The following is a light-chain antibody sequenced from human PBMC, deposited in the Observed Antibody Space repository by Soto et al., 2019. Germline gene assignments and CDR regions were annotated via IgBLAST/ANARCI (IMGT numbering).Light chain of an antibody. CDR3: SSHAGRGSII. V-gene: IGLV2-23*02. J-gene: IGLJ2*01. CDR1: STDIGRYDL. CDR2: EVN. Sequence: SALTQPASVSGSPGQSITISCTGASTDIGRYDLVAWYQQDPGKAPKLMIYEVNKRPSGVSDRFSGSKSGNTASLTISGLQAEDEADYFCSSHAGRGSIIFGGGTKVTVL.